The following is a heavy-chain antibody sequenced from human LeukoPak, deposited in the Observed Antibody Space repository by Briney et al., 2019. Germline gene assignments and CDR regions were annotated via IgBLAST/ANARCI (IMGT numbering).Heavy chain of an antibody. CDR1: GFTFSSYV. D-gene: IGHD5-24*01. CDR3: TTDLSFRNVEMSFIRENTFDM. CDR2: IKDGSGAT. V-gene: IGHV3-15*01. Sequence: GGSLRLSCAASGFTFSSYVMSWVRQAPGKGLEWVGRIKDGSGATDYAAPVKGRFTISRDDSKNTLYLQMSSLKTEDTAVYYCTTDLSFRNVEMSFIRENTFDMWGQGTMVTVSS. J-gene: IGHJ3*02.